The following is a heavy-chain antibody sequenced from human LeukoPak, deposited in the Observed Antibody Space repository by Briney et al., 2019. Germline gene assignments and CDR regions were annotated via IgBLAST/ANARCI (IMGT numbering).Heavy chain of an antibody. CDR1: GYSISRGNF. Sequence: PSEALSLTCSVSGYSISRGNFWGWIRQPPGKGLEWIGTIYHSGATYYNPSLKSRVTISLDTSKNQFSLKLTSVTAADTAVYYCARVNGDAHNKSDYWGQGTLVTASS. CDR3: ARVNGDAHNKSDY. J-gene: IGHJ4*02. CDR2: IYHSGAT. V-gene: IGHV4-38-2*02. D-gene: IGHD5-24*01.